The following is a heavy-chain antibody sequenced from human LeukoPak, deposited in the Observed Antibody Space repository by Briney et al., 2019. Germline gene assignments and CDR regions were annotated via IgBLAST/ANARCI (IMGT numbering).Heavy chain of an antibody. CDR1: GFTVSTSY. V-gene: IGHV3-66*01. Sequence: GGSLRLSCAASGFTVSTSYMSWVRQAPGKGLEWVSVIYSGGSTYYADSVKGRFTISRDNSKNTVYLQMNSLRAEDTAVYYCARDRNTGHLDYWGQGTLVTVSS. CDR2: IYSGGST. J-gene: IGHJ4*02. CDR3: ARDRNTGHLDY. D-gene: IGHD2-8*02.